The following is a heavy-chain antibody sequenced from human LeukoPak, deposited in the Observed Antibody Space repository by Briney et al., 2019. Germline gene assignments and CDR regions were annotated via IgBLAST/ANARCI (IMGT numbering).Heavy chain of an antibody. CDR2: IIPIFGTA. J-gene: IGHJ4*02. V-gene: IGHV1-69*13. CDR3: ASDYYDSSGYYYTLDY. CDR1: GGTFSSYA. D-gene: IGHD3-22*01. Sequence: EASVKDSCKASGGTFSSYAISWVRQAPGQGLEWMGGIIPIFGTANYAQKFQGRVTITADESTSTAYMELSSLRSEDTAVYYCASDYYDSSGYYYTLDYWGQGTLVTVSS.